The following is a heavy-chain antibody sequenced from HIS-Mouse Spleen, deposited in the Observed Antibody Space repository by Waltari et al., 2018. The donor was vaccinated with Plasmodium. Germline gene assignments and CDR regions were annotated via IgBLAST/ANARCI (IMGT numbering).Heavy chain of an antibody. CDR3: ASSWYWYFDL. D-gene: IGHD6-13*01. CDR2: IKQDGSEK. Sequence: EVQMVESGGGLVQPGGSLRLPLPAPGFTFRCYWMSGVRQAPGKGLEWVANIKQDGSEKYYVDSVKGRFTISRDNAKNSLYLQMNSLRAEDTAVYYCASSWYWYFDLWGRGTLVTVSS. J-gene: IGHJ2*01. CDR1: GFTFRCYW. V-gene: IGHV3-7*01.